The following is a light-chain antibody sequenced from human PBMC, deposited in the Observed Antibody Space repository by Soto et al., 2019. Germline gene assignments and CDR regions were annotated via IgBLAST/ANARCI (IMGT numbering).Light chain of an antibody. V-gene: IGKV3-11*01. Sequence: EIVLTQSPATLSLSPGERATLSCRASQSVSSYLAWYQQKPGQAPRLLIYDASNRATGIPARFSGSGSGTDFTLTISILEPEDFAVYYCQQRVNWPTFGQGTRLEIK. CDR3: QQRVNWPT. J-gene: IGKJ5*01. CDR1: QSVSSY. CDR2: DAS.